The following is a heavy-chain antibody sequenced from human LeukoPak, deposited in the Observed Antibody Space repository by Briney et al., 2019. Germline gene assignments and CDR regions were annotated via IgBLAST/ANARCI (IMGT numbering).Heavy chain of an antibody. Sequence: SETLSLTCTVSGGSISSSSYYWGWIRQPPEKGPEWIGSIYHSGNTYYNPSLKSRVTISVDTSKNQFSLKLSSVTAADAAVYYCASPLGYCTTTTCFGDYWGQGTLVTVSA. CDR2: IYHSGNT. CDR1: GGSISSSSYY. CDR3: ASPLGYCTTTTCFGDY. D-gene: IGHD2-2*01. J-gene: IGHJ4*02. V-gene: IGHV4-39*01.